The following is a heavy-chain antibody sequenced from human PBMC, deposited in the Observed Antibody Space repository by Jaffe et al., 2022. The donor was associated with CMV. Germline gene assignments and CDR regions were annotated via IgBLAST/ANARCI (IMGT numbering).Heavy chain of an antibody. CDR3: ANLHYDILTGNDY. D-gene: IGHD3-9*01. CDR1: GFTFSSYA. CDR2: ISGSGGST. V-gene: IGHV3-23*01. Sequence: EVQLLESGGGLVQPGGSLRLSCAASGFTFSSYAMSWVRQAPGKGLEWVSAISGSGGSTYYADSVKGRFTISRDNSKNTLYLQMNSLRAEDTAVYYCANLHYDILTGNDYWGQGTLVTVSS. J-gene: IGHJ4*02.